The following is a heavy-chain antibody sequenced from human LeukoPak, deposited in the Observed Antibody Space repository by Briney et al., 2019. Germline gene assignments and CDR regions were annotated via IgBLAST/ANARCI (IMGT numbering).Heavy chain of an antibody. V-gene: IGHV4-30-2*01. D-gene: IGHD6-19*01. J-gene: IGHJ4*02. Sequence: SQTLSLTCAVSGGSISSGGYSWSWIRQPPGKGLEWIGYIYHSGSTYYNPSLKSRVTISVDRSKNQFSLELSSVTAADTAVYYCASGAGTVGNFDYWGQGTLVTVSS. CDR1: GGSISSGGYS. CDR2: IYHSGST. CDR3: ASGAGTVGNFDY.